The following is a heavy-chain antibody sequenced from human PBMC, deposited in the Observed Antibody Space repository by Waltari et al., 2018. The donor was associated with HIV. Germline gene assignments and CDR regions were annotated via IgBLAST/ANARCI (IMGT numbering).Heavy chain of an antibody. CDR2: IDRGGRVS. CDR1: GFTVKNHW. CDR3: ARDITRDYFGVYHFVFDV. V-gene: IGHV3-74*03. D-gene: IGHD4-17*01. J-gene: IGHJ6*02. Sequence: VQWVESGGTQIRPGGSRRRSGEGAGFTVKNHWLDWVRQGPEKGLRWIGRIDRGGRVSTNEGLVKGLFSISRDNAKNSMFLQLTGLTVDDSAVYYCARDITRDYFGVYHFVFDVWGQGTTVSVSS.